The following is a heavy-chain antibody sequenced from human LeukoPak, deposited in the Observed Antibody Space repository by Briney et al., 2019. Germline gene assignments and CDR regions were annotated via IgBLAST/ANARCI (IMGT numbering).Heavy chain of an antibody. CDR3: AREANPSPIGIAAATYFQH. V-gene: IGHV4-30-4*08. D-gene: IGHD6-13*01. Sequence: SETLSLTCTVSGGSITSGDYYWSWIRQPPGKGLEWIGYIFYSGSPYYNPSLKSRVTISIDTSKNQFSLKLSSVTAADTAVYYCAREANPSPIGIAAATYFQHWGQGTLVTVSS. J-gene: IGHJ1*01. CDR1: GGSITSGDYY. CDR2: IFYSGSP.